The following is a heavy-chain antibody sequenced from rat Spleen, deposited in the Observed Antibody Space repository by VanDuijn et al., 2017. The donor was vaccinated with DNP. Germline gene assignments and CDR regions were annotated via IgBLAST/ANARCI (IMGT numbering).Heavy chain of an antibody. D-gene: IGHD5-1*01. J-gene: IGHJ2*01. CDR1: GFTFSAYY. CDR3: ARRWEEDYFDY. CDR2: IGSPAYAP. V-gene: IGHV5-22*01. Sequence: EVQLVESGGGLVQPGRSLKLSCAASGFTFSAYYMAWVRQAPAKGLEWVAYIGSPAYAPYYADSVKGRFTISRDNAKSTLYLQMNTLRSEDMATYYCARRWEEDYFDYWGQGVMVTVSS.